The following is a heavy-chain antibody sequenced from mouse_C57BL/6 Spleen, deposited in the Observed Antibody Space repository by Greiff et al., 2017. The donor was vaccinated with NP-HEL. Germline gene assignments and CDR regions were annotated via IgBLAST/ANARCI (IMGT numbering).Heavy chain of an antibody. J-gene: IGHJ4*01. V-gene: IGHV1-80*01. Sequence: LQESGASVKISCKASGYAFSSYWMNWVKQRPGKGLEWIGQIYPGDGDTNYNGKFKGKATLTADKSSSTAYMQLSSLTSEDSAVYFCARSGTGYYAMDYWGQGTSVTVSS. CDR1: GYAFSSYW. D-gene: IGHD4-1*01. CDR3: ARSGTGYYAMDY. CDR2: IYPGDGDT.